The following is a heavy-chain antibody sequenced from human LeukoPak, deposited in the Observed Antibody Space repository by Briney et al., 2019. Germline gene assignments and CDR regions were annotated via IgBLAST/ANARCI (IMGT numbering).Heavy chain of an antibody. D-gene: IGHD4-17*01. CDR3: ARGNDYGDYVDNYYYYGMDV. J-gene: IGHJ6*04. Sequence: ASVKVSCKASGGTFSSYAISWVRQAPGQGLEWMGGIIPIFGTANYAQKFQGRVTITVDKSTSTAYMELSSLRSEDTAVYYCARGNDYGDYVDNYYYYGMDVWGKGTTVTVSS. CDR2: IIPIFGTA. CDR1: GGTFSSYA. V-gene: IGHV1-69*06.